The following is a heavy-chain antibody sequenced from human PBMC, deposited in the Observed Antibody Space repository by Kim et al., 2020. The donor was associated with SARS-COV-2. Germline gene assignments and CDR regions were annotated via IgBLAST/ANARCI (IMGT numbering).Heavy chain of an antibody. D-gene: IGHD1-26*01. CDR3: ARDNSGSYQRYFDY. Sequence: ADSVKGRFTISRDNAKNSLYLQMNSLRAEDTAVYYCARDNSGSYQRYFDYWGQGTLVTVSS. V-gene: IGHV3-21*01. J-gene: IGHJ4*02.